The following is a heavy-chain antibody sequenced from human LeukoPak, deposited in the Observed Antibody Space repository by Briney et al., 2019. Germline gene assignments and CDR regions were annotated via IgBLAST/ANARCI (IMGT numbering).Heavy chain of an antibody. CDR3: AKSLKLMGATFLDY. CDR2: ISGSGGST. J-gene: IGHJ4*02. V-gene: IGHV3-23*01. Sequence: PGGSLRLSCAASGFTFSSYAMSWVRQAPGKGLEWVSAISGSGGSTYYADSVKGRFTISRDNSKNTLYLQMNSLRAEDTAVYYCAKSLKLMGATFLDYWGQGTLVTVSS. CDR1: GFTFSSYA. D-gene: IGHD1-26*01.